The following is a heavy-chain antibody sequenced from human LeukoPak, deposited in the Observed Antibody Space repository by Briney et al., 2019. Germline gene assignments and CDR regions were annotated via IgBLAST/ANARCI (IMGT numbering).Heavy chain of an antibody. V-gene: IGHV4-59*11. CDR3: ARAQYSGSYTLSMYYYYYMDV. CDR1: GGSISSHY. D-gene: IGHD1-26*01. Sequence: SETLSLTCTVSGGSISSHYWSWIRQPPGKGLEWIGYIYYSGSTNYNPYLKSRVTISVDTSKNQFSLKLSSVTAADTDVYYCARAQYSGSYTLSMYYYYYMDVWGKGTTVTVSS. CDR2: IYYSGST. J-gene: IGHJ6*03.